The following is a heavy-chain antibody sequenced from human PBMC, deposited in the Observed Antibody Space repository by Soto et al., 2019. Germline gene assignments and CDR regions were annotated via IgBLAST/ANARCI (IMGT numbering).Heavy chain of an antibody. CDR2: ISYDGSNK. J-gene: IGHJ4*02. V-gene: IGHV3-30*03. CDR1: GFTFSSCG. D-gene: IGHD1-26*01. CDR3: ARSPYSVSYLAYFDY. Sequence: QVQLVESGGGVVQPGRSLRLSCAASGFTFSSCGRHWVRQAPGKGQEWVADISYDGSNKYYADSVKGRFTISRDNSKNTLYLQMNSLRAEDTAVYYCARSPYSVSYLAYFDYWGQGTLVTVSS.